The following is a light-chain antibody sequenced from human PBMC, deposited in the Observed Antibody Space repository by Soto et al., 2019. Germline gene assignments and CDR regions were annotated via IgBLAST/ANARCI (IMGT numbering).Light chain of an antibody. V-gene: IGLV1-47*01. Sequence: QSLLTHPRSLSGSPGQSVTVSCIGTSSEVGGYNSVSWYQQLPGTAPKLLIYRNNQRPSGVPDRFSGSKSGTSASLAISGLRSDDEADYFCATWDDSLNGFYVFGTGTKVTVL. J-gene: IGLJ1*01. CDR2: RNN. CDR1: SSEVGGYNS. CDR3: ATWDDSLNGFYV.